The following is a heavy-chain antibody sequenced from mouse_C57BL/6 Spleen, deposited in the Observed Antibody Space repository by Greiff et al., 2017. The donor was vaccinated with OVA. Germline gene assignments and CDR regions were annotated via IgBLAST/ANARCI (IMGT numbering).Heavy chain of an antibody. CDR3: ARQGQLRLPYAMDY. J-gene: IGHJ4*01. CDR2: ISSGGSYT. D-gene: IGHD3-2*02. V-gene: IGHV5-6*02. Sequence: DVKLVESGGDLVKPGGSLKLSCAASGFTFSSYGMSWVRQTPDKRLEWVATISSGGSYTYYPDSVKGRFTISRDNAKNTLYLQMSSLKSEDTAMYYCARQGQLRLPYAMDYWGQGTSVTVPS. CDR1: GFTFSSYG.